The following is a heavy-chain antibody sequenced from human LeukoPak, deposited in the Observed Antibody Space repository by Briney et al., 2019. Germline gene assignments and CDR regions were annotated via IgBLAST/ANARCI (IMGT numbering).Heavy chain of an antibody. Sequence: GGSLRLSCAASGFTFSYYAMSWVRQAPGQGLEWVSAISSSGDITFYTDPVKGRFTISRDNSENTLYLQMNSLRAEDTAVYYCAKDRPNYYESNGHYYRLNGDYWGQGTLVTVSS. CDR1: GFTFSYYA. CDR3: AKDRPNYYESNGHYYRLNGDY. J-gene: IGHJ4*02. CDR2: ISSSGDIT. D-gene: IGHD3-22*01. V-gene: IGHV3-23*01.